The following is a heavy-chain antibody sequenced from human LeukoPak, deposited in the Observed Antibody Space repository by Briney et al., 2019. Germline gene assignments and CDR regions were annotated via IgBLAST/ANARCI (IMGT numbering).Heavy chain of an antibody. J-gene: IGHJ4*02. CDR1: GFTFDDYA. Sequence: PGGSLRLSCAASGFTFDDYAMHWVRQAPGKGLEWVSGISWNSGSIGYADSVKGRFTISRDNAKNSLYLQMNSLRAEDMALYYCAKADYDSSGTYLGYFDYWGQGTLVTVSS. D-gene: IGHD3-22*01. CDR3: AKADYDSSGTYLGYFDY. V-gene: IGHV3-9*03. CDR2: ISWNSGSI.